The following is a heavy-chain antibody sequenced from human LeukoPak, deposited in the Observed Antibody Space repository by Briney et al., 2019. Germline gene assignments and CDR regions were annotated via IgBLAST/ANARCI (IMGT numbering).Heavy chain of an antibody. D-gene: IGHD3-3*01. CDR1: GFTVSSNY. Sequence: GGSLRLSCAASGFTVSSNYMSWVRQAPGKGLEWVSVSYSGGSTYYAHSVKGRFTISRDNSKNTLYLQMNSLRAEDTAVYYCASPKASTYYDFWSGLDYWGQGTLVTVSS. V-gene: IGHV3-53*01. CDR2: SYSGGST. CDR3: ASPKASTYYDFWSGLDY. J-gene: IGHJ4*02.